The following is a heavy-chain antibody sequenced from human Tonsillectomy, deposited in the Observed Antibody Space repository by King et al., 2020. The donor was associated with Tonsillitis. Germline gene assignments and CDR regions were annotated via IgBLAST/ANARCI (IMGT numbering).Heavy chain of an antibody. CDR2: IWYDGSNK. D-gene: IGHD1-1*01. V-gene: IGHV3-33*01. Sequence: VQLVESGGGVVQPGRSLRLSCAASGFTFSSYGMHWVRQAPGKGLEWVAVIWYDGSNKYYAASGKGRFTISRDNSKKTVYLQMNSLRAEDTAVYYCARDTSGTHFDYWGQGTLVTVSS. CDR1: GFTFSSYG. CDR3: ARDTSGTHFDY. J-gene: IGHJ4*02.